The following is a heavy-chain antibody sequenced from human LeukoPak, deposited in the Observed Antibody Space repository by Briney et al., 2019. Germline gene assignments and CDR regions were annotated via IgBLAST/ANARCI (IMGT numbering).Heavy chain of an antibody. CDR1: GGSISSYY. D-gene: IGHD6-19*01. V-gene: IGHV4-59*01. Sequence: PSETLSLTCTVSGGSISSYYWSWIRQPPGKGLEWIGYIYYSGSTNYNPPLKSRVTISVDTSKNQFSLKLSSVTAADTAVYYCARDRGWYWFDPWGQGTLVTVSS. CDR2: IYYSGST. J-gene: IGHJ5*02. CDR3: ARDRGWYWFDP.